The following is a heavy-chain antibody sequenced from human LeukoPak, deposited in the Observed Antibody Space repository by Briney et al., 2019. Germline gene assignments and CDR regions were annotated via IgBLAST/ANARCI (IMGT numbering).Heavy chain of an antibody. CDR1: GFTFSSYG. D-gene: IGHD3-3*01. CDR3: AKLPMGGVVRRLSYYGMDV. Sequence: GGSLRLSCAASGFTFSSYGMHWVRQAPGKGLEWVAVISYDGSNKYYADSVKGRFTISRDNSKNTLYLQMNSLRAEDTAVYYCAKLPMGGVVRRLSYYGMDVWGQGTTVTVSS. V-gene: IGHV3-30*18. J-gene: IGHJ6*02. CDR2: ISYDGSNK.